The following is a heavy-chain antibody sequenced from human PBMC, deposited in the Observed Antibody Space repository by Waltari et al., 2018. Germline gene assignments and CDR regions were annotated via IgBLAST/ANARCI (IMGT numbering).Heavy chain of an antibody. CDR1: GFTFSSYA. CDR2: ISGSGGST. CDR3: ANFEDTAMVNGFLDY. J-gene: IGHJ4*02. D-gene: IGHD5-18*01. V-gene: IGHV3-23*01. Sequence: EVQLLESGGGLVQPGGSLRLSCAASGFTFSSYAMSWVRKAPGKGLEWVSVISGSGGSTYYADTVKGRFTISRDNSKNTLYLQMNSLRAEYTAVYYCANFEDTAMVNGFLDYWGQGTLVTVSS.